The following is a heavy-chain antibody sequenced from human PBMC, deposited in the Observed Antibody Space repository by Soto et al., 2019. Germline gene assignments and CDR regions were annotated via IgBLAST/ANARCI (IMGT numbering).Heavy chain of an antibody. V-gene: IGHV3-21*01. D-gene: IGHD3-10*01. CDR2: ISSSSYI. Sequence: GGSLRLSCAASGFTFSSYSMNWVRQAPGKGLEWVSSISSSSYIYYADSVKGRFTISRDNAKNSLYLQMNSLRAEDTAVYYCARDPNYYGSGSYYYYYYYMDVWGKGTTVTVSS. CDR1: GFTFSSYS. J-gene: IGHJ6*03. CDR3: ARDPNYYGSGSYYYYYYYMDV.